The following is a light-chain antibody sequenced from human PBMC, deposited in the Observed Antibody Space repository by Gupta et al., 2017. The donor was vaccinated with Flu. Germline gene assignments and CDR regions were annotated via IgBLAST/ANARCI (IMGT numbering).Light chain of an antibody. CDR3: CSYAGSGLYV. V-gene: IGLV2-23*01. Sequence: QSALTQPASVSGSPGQSITISCTGTSSDVGSYNLVPWYQQHPGKAPKLMIYEGSKRPSGVSNRFSGSQSGNTASLTISGLQAEDEADYYCCSYAGSGLYVFGTGTKVTVL. CDR1: SSDVGSYNL. J-gene: IGLJ1*01. CDR2: EGS.